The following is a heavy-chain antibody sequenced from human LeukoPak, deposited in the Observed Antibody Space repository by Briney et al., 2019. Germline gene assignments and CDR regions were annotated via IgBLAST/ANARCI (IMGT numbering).Heavy chain of an antibody. V-gene: IGHV1-8*01. CDR3: ARFGVGATGIDY. CDR1: GYTFTSYD. J-gene: IGHJ4*02. CDR2: MNPNSGNT. Sequence: ASVKVSCKASGYTFTSYDINWVRQATGQGLEWMGWMNPNSGNTGYAQKFRGRVTMTRNTSISTAYMELSSLRSEDTAVYYCARFGVGATGIDYWGQGTLVTVSS. D-gene: IGHD1-26*01.